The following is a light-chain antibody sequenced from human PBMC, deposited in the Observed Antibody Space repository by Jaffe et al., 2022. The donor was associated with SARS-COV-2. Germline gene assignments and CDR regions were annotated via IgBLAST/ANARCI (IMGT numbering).Light chain of an antibody. J-gene: IGKJ4*01. V-gene: IGKV3-11*01. CDR2: DAS. CDR1: PSASTY. CDR3: QHRSIWPLA. Sequence: EIVLTQSPAILSLSPGERATLSCRASPSASTYLAWYQQKPGQAPRLLIYDASNRATGIPARFSGSGSGTDFTLNISSLEPEDFAVYYCQHRSIWPLAFGGGTKVEIK.